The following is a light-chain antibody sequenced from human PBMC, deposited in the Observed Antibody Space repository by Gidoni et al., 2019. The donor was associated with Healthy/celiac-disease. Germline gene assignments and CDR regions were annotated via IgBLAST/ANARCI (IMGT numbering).Light chain of an antibody. CDR3: QQRSNWPLT. Sequence: ELVLTQSPATLSLSPGERATLSCRASQSVSSYLAWYQQKPGQAHRLLIDDASNRATGIPARFSGSGSGTDFTLTISSLEPEDFAVYYCQQRSNWPLTFGGGTKVEIK. J-gene: IGKJ4*01. CDR2: DAS. CDR1: QSVSSY. V-gene: IGKV3-11*01.